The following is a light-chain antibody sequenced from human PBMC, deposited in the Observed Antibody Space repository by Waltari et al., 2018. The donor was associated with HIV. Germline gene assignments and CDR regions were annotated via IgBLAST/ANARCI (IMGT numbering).Light chain of an antibody. Sequence: QSVLTQPPSVSAAPGQKVPISCSGSNSNIGRNYVTWYQQLPGRVPKLLIFGNDMRSSGSPDRVSGSKSGTSATRVITGLQTGDEADYYCGTWDSSLSAGVFGGGTKVTVL. V-gene: IGLV1-51*02. J-gene: IGLJ3*02. CDR2: GND. CDR3: GTWDSSLSAGV. CDR1: NSNIGRNY.